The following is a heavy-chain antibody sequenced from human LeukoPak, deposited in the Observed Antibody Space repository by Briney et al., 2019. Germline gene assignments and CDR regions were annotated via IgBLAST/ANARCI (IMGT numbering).Heavy chain of an antibody. V-gene: IGHV3-23*01. CDR2: ISGSGGST. CDR3: AKDLVIAAVGTVGY. Sequence: PGGSLRLSCAASGFTFSSYAMNWVRQAPGKGLEWVSAISGSGGSTYYADSVKGRFTISRDNSKNTLYLQMNSLRAEDTAVYYCAKDLVIAAVGTVGYWGQGTLVTVSS. D-gene: IGHD6-13*01. J-gene: IGHJ4*02. CDR1: GFTFSSYA.